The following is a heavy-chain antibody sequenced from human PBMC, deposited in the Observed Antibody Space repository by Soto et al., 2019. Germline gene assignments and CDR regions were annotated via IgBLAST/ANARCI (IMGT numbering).Heavy chain of an antibody. V-gene: IGHV1-2*04. J-gene: IGHJ6*02. Sequence: ASVKVSCKASGYTFTGYYMHWVRQAPGQGLKWMGWINPNSGGTNYAQKFQGWVTMTRDTSISTAYMELSRLRSDDTAVYYCARSSAATYGGGMDVWGQGTTVTVSS. CDR3: ARSSAATYGGGMDV. CDR1: GYTFTGYY. CDR2: INPNSGGT. D-gene: IGHD2-2*01.